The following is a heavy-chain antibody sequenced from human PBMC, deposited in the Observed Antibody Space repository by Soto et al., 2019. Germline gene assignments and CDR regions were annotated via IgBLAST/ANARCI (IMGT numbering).Heavy chain of an antibody. CDR2: ISAGNGNT. Sequence: QVQLVQSGAEVRKPGASVKVSCKASGYTFTSYVIHWVRQAPGQRLEWMGWISAGNGNTKYSQPFQGRVTITRDTSASTVYMDLSSLRSEDTAMYYCARRLEGYYYGMDVWGQGTTVTVSS. CDR3: ARRLEGYYYGMDV. D-gene: IGHD3-22*01. J-gene: IGHJ6*02. CDR1: GYTFTSYV. V-gene: IGHV1-3*01.